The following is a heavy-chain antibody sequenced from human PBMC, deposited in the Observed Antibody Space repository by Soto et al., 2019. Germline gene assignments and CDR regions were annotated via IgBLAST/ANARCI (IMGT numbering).Heavy chain of an antibody. J-gene: IGHJ5*02. CDR2: INPNSGGT. CDR3: ARGSPAAAGTGEYWFDP. CDR1: GYTFTGYY. D-gene: IGHD6-13*01. Sequence: ASVKVSCKASGYTFTGYYMHWVRQAPGQGLEWMGWINPNSGGTNYAQKFQGWVTMTRDTSISTAYMELSRLRSDDTAVYYCARGSPAAAGTGEYWFDPWGQGTLVTVSS. V-gene: IGHV1-2*04.